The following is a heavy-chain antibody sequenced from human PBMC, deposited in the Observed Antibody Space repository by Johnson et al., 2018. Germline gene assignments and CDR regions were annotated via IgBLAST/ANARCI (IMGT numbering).Heavy chain of an antibody. CDR3: ARGLGNTAMAPDGIGY. D-gene: IGHD5-18*01. J-gene: IGHJ4*02. CDR2: IRGKAYGETT. Sequence: VQLVESGGGLVQPGRSLRLSCSASGLTFGDYGFNWVRQAPGTGLEWVGFIRGKAYGETTRYAASVRGRFTISRDDSKSIAYLQMNSLKTEDTAMYYCARGLGNTAMAPDGIGYWGQGTLVTVSS. CDR1: GLTFGDYG. V-gene: IGHV3-49*04.